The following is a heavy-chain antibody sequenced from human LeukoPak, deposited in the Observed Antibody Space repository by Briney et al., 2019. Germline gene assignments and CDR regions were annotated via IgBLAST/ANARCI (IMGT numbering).Heavy chain of an antibody. Sequence: ASVKVSCKASGYTFTSYGISWVRQAPGQGLEWMGWISAYNGNTNYAQKLQGRVTMTTDTSTSTAYMELRSLRSDDTAVYYCARVDTMVRGVSLFVYWGQGTLVTVSS. CDR2: ISAYNGNT. CDR3: ARVDTMVRGVSLFVY. D-gene: IGHD3-10*01. J-gene: IGHJ4*02. CDR1: GYTFTSYG. V-gene: IGHV1-18*01.